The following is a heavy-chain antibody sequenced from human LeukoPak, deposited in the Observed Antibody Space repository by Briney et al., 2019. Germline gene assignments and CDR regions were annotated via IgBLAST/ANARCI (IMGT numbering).Heavy chain of an antibody. Sequence: SETLSLTCTVSGGSISSGGYYWGWIRQPPGVGLVLIGRMYNSGSTYYSSSVKSRVSMSADTPKYQISLKMSSVTAADMPVYYCAREKVVASATRMIDYWGQGTLVTVSS. V-gene: IGHV4-39*02. CDR1: GGSISSGGYY. D-gene: IGHD2-15*01. CDR2: MYNSGST. CDR3: AREKVVASATRMIDY. J-gene: IGHJ4*02.